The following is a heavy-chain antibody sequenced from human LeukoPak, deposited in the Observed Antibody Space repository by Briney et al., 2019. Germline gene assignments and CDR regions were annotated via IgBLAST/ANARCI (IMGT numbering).Heavy chain of an antibody. CDR3: ARVAKQWLGVLDY. V-gene: IGHV3-7*01. CDR2: IKQDGSEK. Sequence: GGSLRLSCAASGFTFSSYWMSWVRQAPGKGLEWVANIKQDGSEKYYVDSVKGRFTISRDNAKNSLYLQMNSLRAEDTAVYYCARVAKQWLGVLDYWGQGTLVTVSS. D-gene: IGHD6-19*01. CDR1: GFTFSSYW. J-gene: IGHJ4*02.